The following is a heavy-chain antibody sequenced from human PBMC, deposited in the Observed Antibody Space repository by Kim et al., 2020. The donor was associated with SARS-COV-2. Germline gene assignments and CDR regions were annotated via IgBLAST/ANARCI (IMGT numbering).Heavy chain of an antibody. CDR2: SSTHNGNT. Sequence: ASVKVSCKASGYTFTNFAITWVRQAPGQGLEWLGWSSTHNGNTVYAQRVQDRITMTTDTSTSVAYMELRSLTSDDTAVYYCTRDDTPRDCISTSCPRGGASDIWGQGTMVTVSS. D-gene: IGHD2-2*01. V-gene: IGHV1-18*01. J-gene: IGHJ3*02. CDR1: GYTFTNFA. CDR3: TRDDTPRDCISTSCPRGGASDI.